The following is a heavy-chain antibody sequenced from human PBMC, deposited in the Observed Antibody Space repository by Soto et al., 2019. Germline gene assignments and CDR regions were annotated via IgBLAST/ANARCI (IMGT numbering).Heavy chain of an antibody. Sequence: QVQLVQSGAEVKRPGASVKVSCKASGYTFTSYGISWVRQAPGQGLEWMGWISAYNGNTNYAQKFQGRVTMTTDTSTRTAYMELRSLRSDDTAVYYCARDSKPYSSSCRGMDVWGQGTTVTVSS. J-gene: IGHJ6*02. V-gene: IGHV1-18*01. CDR2: ISAYNGNT. D-gene: IGHD6-13*01. CDR1: GYTFTSYG. CDR3: ARDSKPYSSSCRGMDV.